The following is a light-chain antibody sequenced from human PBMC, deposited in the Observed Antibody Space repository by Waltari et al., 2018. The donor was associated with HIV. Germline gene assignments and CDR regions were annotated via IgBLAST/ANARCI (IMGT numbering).Light chain of an antibody. J-gene: IGLJ2*01. CDR2: SNN. CDR3: AAWDDSLNGHVV. Sequence: QSVLTQPPSASGTPGQRVTISCSGSSSNIGRNTVTWYQQLPGTAPNILRYSNNQRPSGVPDRFSGSKSGTSASLAISGLQSEDEADYYCAAWDDSLNGHVVFGGGTKLTVL. CDR1: SSNIGRNT. V-gene: IGLV1-44*01.